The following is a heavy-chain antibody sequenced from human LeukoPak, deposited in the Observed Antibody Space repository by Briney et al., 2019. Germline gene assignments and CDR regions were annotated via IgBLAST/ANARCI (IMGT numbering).Heavy chain of an antibody. Sequence: PSETLSLTCTVSGGSVSSGSYYWSWIRQPPGKGLEWIGYIYYSGSTNYNPSLKSRVTISVDTSKNQFSLKLSSVTAADTAVYYCATAPRGRTRRNWFDPWGQGTLVTVSS. CDR1: GGSVSSGSYY. D-gene: IGHD1-14*01. CDR2: IYYSGST. J-gene: IGHJ5*02. CDR3: ATAPRGRTRRNWFDP. V-gene: IGHV4-61*01.